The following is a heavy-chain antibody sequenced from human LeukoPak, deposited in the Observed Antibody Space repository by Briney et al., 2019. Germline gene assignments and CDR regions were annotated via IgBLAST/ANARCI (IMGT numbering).Heavy chain of an antibody. CDR2: IIPVLGIA. V-gene: IGHV1-69*04. CDR3: GREFSRELWFGELSPRNWFDP. D-gene: IGHD3-10*01. J-gene: IGHJ5*02. Sequence: SVKVSCKASGGTFSSYAISWVRQGPGQGLEWMGRIIPVLGIANYAQKFQGRVTISADKSTSTADKELRSLRCEDTAAYYCGREFSRELWFGELSPRNWFDPWGQGTLVTVSS. CDR1: GGTFSSYA.